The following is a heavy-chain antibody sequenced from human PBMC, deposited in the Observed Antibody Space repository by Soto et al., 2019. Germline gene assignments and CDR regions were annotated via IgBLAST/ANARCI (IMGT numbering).Heavy chain of an antibody. V-gene: IGHV1-2*02. D-gene: IGHD2-15*01. CDR3: ASDQEWWRFDP. CDR2: INPNSGGT. J-gene: IGHJ5*02. Sequence: QVQLVQSGAEVKKPWASVKVSCTASGYTFTGYYMHWVRQTPGQGLEWVGWINPNSGGTNYAQKLQGGVTVTRETTISRACMELSRLRSDDTAVYCCASDQEWWRFDPWCQGSLVTVSS. CDR1: GYTFTGYY.